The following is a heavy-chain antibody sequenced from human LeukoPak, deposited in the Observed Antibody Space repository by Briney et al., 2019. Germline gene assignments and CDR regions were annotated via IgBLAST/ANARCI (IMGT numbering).Heavy chain of an antibody. CDR1: GFTFSSYG. V-gene: IGHV3-30*18. Sequence: PGRSLRLSCAASGFTFSSYGMHLVRQAPGKGLEWVAVISYDGSNKYYADSVKGRFTISRDNSKNTLYLQMNSLRAEDTAVYYCAKDGIFGVSWGQGTLVTVSS. CDR3: AKDGIFGVS. J-gene: IGHJ4*02. CDR2: ISYDGSNK. D-gene: IGHD3-3*01.